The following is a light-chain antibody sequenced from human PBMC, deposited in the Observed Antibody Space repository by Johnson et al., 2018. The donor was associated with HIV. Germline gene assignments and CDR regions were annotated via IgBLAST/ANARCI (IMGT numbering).Light chain of an antibody. J-gene: IGLJ1*01. CDR3: ETWDSSLRAC. CDR2: ENN. V-gene: IGLV1-51*02. Sequence: QSVLTQPPSVSAAPGQKVTISCSGSSSNIGNNYVSWYQQFPGTSPKLLIYENNKRPSGIPDRFSGSKSGTSATLGITGLQTGAEADYYCETWDSSLRACFGTGTKVTGL. CDR1: SSNIGNNY.